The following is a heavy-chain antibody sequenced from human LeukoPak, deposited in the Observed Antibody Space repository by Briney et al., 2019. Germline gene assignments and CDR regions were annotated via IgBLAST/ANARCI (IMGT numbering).Heavy chain of an antibody. CDR2: ISYDGSNK. Sequence: GGSLRLYRAASGLTFSKYAMHWVRQAPSKGLEWVAVISYDGSNKYYADSVKGRFTISRDNSKNTLYLQMNSLRAEDTAVYYCARGRKYYDILTGYYSLWGQGTLVTVSS. J-gene: IGHJ4*02. CDR3: ARGRKYYDILTGYYSL. V-gene: IGHV3-30*04. CDR1: GLTFSKYA. D-gene: IGHD3-9*01.